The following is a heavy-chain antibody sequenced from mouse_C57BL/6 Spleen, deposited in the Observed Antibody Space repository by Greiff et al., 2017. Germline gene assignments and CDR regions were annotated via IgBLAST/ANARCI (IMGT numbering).Heavy chain of an antibody. D-gene: IGHD3-3*01. J-gene: IGHJ3*01. Sequence: EVMLVESGGDLVKPGGSLKLSCAASGFTFSSYGMSWVRQTPDKRLEWVATISSGGSYTYYPDSVKGRFTISRDNAKNTLYLQMSSLKSEDTAMYYCARQRGTPAWFAYWGQGTLVTVSA. CDR3: ARQRGTPAWFAY. CDR1: GFTFSSYG. V-gene: IGHV5-6*01. CDR2: ISSGGSYT.